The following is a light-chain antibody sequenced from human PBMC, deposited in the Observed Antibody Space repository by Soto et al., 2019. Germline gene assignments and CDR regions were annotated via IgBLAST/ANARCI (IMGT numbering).Light chain of an antibody. CDR3: QQRSNGPPLT. V-gene: IGKV3-11*01. Sequence: EIVLTQSPATLSLSPGDTATLSCRASQSVDRYFAWYQQKPGQAPRLLIYDASNRATGIPARFSGSGSGTDFTLTISSLEPEDFAVYYCQQRSNGPPLTFGGGTKVDIQ. CDR1: QSVDRY. J-gene: IGKJ4*01. CDR2: DAS.